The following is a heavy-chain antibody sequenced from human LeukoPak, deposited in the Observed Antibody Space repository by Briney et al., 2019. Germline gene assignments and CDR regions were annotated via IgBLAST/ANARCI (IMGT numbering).Heavy chain of an antibody. V-gene: IGHV3-30-3*02. CDR3: AKETYYYDSSGYLF. D-gene: IGHD3-22*01. CDR1: GFTFSSYE. Sequence: PGGSLRLSCAASGFTFSSYEMNWVRQAPGKGLEWVAVISYDGSNKHYADSVKGRFTISRDNSKNTLYLQMNSLRVEDTAVYYCAKETYYYDSSGYLFWGQGTLVTVSS. CDR2: ISYDGSNK. J-gene: IGHJ4*02.